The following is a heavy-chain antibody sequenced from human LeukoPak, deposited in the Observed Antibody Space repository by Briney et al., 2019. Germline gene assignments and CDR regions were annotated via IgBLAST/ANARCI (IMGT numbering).Heavy chain of an antibody. J-gene: IGHJ4*02. V-gene: IGHV1-2*06. D-gene: IGHD6-19*01. CDR2: INPPSAGT. CDR3: ARGQTSGWYVPFDY. CDR1: GYTFTGHY. Sequence: ASVRVSCKTSGYTFTGHYIHWVRQAPGQGLEWMGRINPPSAGTNYAPKFQGRFTVTRDASTTTAYRELSRMTSDDTAVYYCARGQTSGWYVPFDYWGQGTLVTVSS.